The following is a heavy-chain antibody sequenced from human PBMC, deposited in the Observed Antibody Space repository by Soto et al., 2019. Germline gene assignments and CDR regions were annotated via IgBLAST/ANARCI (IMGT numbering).Heavy chain of an antibody. CDR2: ISSYGADR. D-gene: IGHD6-19*01. V-gene: IGHV3-64D*06. J-gene: IGHJ4*02. CDR3: VKEGCMHSDWYGQFDY. Sequence: EVQLVESGGTLVQPGGSLRLSCSASGFTFNSYAMHWVRQAPGKGLEFVSAISSYGADRYYADSVKGRFAISRDNSKNTLYLQMSSLRAEDTALYYCVKEGCMHSDWYGQFDYWGQGALVTVSS. CDR1: GFTFNSYA.